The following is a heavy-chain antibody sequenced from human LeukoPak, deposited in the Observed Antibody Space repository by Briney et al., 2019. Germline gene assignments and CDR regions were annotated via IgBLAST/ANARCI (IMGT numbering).Heavy chain of an antibody. CDR3: ARVDGGNSGTGLFH. V-gene: IGHV3-7*01. Sequence: PGGSLRLSCAASGFTFSSYWMSWVRQAPGKGLEWVANIKQDGSEKYYVDSVKGRFTISRDNAKNSLYLQMNSLRAEDTAVYYCARVDGGNSGTGLFHWGQGTLVTVSS. CDR1: GFTFSSYW. D-gene: IGHD4-23*01. CDR2: IKQDGSEK. J-gene: IGHJ4*02.